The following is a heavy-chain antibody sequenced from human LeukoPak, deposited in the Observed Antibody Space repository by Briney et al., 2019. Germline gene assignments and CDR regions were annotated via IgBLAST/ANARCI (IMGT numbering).Heavy chain of an antibody. J-gene: IGHJ4*02. V-gene: IGHV3-7*01. D-gene: IGHD5-24*01. CDR2: IKPDGSEK. CDR1: GFTFSSYW. CDR3: ARGGYGGRWLQSRKFDY. Sequence: GGSLRLSCAASGFTFSSYWMSWVRQAPGKGLEWVANIKPDGSEKDYVDSVKGRFTVSRDNAKSSVFLQMNSLRVEDTAVYFCARGGYGGRWLQSRKFDYWGQGIMVIVSS.